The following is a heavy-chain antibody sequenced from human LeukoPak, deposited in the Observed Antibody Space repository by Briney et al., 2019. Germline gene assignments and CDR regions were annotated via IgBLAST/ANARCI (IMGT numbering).Heavy chain of an antibody. CDR2: ISYDGSNK. J-gene: IGHJ4*02. CDR1: GFTFSSYG. V-gene: IGHV3-30*03. Sequence: HPGRSLRLSCAASGFTFSSYGMHWVRQAPGKGLEWVAVISYDGSNKYYADSVKGRFTISRDNSKNTLYLQMNSLRAEDTALYYCARPAAADAYFDYWGQGTLVTASS. D-gene: IGHD6-13*01. CDR3: ARPAAADAYFDY.